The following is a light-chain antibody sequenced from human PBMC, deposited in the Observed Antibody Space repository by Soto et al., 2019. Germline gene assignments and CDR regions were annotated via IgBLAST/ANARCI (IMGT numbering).Light chain of an antibody. V-gene: IGLV2-8*01. CDR3: SSSGGNNIHYV. Sequence: QSALTQPPSASGSPGQSVTISCTGTSSDVGAYNYVSWYQQHPGKAPKLMIYEVTKRPSGVPDRFSGSKSGNTASLTVSVLQAEDEADYYCSSSGGNNIHYVFGTGTKLTVL. J-gene: IGLJ1*01. CDR2: EVT. CDR1: SSDVGAYNY.